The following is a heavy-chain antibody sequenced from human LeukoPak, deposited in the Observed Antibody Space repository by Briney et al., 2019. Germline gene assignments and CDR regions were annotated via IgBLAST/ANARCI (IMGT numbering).Heavy chain of an antibody. D-gene: IGHD2-2*01. J-gene: IGHJ5*02. Sequence: PSETLSLTCTVSSASVRSHYWSWIRQPPGKGLEWIGNVFHNGDSSFAPSLTSRVTMSVDTSKNQFSLNLNSVTAADTAVYYCASKPIVPASQGHYFDTWGQGILVTVSS. V-gene: IGHV4-59*02. CDR3: ASKPIVPASQGHYFDT. CDR2: VFHNGDS. CDR1: SASVRSHY.